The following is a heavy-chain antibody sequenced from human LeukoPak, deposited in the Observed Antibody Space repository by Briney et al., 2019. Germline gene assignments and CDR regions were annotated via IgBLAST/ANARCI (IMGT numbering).Heavy chain of an antibody. CDR1: GGSISSYY. J-gene: IGHJ4*02. Sequence: SETLSLTCTVSGGSISSYYWSWIRQPPGKGLEWIGYIYYSGSSNYNSSLKSRVTISVDTSKNQFSLQLSSVTAADTAIYYCARDLRDGAYDYTPLVYWGQGTLVTVSS. CDR3: ARDLRDGAYDYTPLVY. V-gene: IGHV4-59*01. D-gene: IGHD5-12*01. CDR2: IYYSGSS.